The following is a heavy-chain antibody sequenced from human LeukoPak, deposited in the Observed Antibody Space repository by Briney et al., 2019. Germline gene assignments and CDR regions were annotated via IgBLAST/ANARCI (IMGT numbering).Heavy chain of an antibody. D-gene: IGHD3-16*02. CDR3: ARKAFGGVIVPYYFDY. CDR2: INPNSGGT. CDR1: GYTFTDYY. J-gene: IGHJ4*02. V-gene: IGHV1-2*02. Sequence: ASVTVSCKASGYTFTDYYMHWVRQAPGQGLEWMGWINPNSGGTNYAQKFQGRVTMTRDTSISTAYMELSGLRSDDTAVYYCARKAFGGVIVPYYFDYWGQGTLVTVSS.